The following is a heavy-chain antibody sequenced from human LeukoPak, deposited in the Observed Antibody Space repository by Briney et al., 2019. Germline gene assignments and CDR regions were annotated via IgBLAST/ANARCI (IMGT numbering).Heavy chain of an antibody. CDR3: ARDRISSSLYYYDY. D-gene: IGHD6-13*01. CDR1: GYSISSGYY. CDR2: IYHSGRT. J-gene: IGHJ4*02. Sequence: SETLSLTCAVSGYSISSGYYWEWLRQPPGKGLEWIGSIYHSGRTYYNPSLKSRVTIPVDTSKNQFYLKMSSVTAADTALYYCARDRISSSLYYYDYWGQGTLVTVSS. V-gene: IGHV4-38-2*02.